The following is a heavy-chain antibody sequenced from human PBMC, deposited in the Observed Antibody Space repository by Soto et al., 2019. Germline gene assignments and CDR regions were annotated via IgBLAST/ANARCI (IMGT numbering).Heavy chain of an antibody. J-gene: IGHJ4*02. V-gene: IGHV3-30*04. D-gene: IGHD6-13*01. CDR3: ARERAIAATGIFYY. CDR1: GFTFSNFV. Sequence: QVQLVESGGGVVQPGGSLRLSCAASGFTFSNFVMHWVRQAPGKGLEWVAATSYDGKNKDHADSVKGRFTISRDNSKNTLYLQMNSLRQEHTAVYFCARERAIAATGIFYYWGQGTLVTVSS. CDR2: TSYDGKNK.